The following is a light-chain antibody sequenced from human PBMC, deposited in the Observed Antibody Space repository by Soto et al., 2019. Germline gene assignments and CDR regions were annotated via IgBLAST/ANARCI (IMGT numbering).Light chain of an antibody. Sequence: EIALTQSPGTLSLSPGERATLSCRASQSVASNYLAWHQQKPGQAPTLLIYGASSRATGVPDRFSGSGSGTDFTLTIRRLEPEDFAVYYCQQYGRSPWTFGQGTKVDIK. CDR3: QQYGRSPWT. CDR1: QSVASNY. J-gene: IGKJ1*01. V-gene: IGKV3-20*01. CDR2: GAS.